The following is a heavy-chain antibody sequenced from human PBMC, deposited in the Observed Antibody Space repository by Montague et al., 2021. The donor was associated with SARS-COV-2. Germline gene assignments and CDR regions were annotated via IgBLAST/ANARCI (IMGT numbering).Heavy chain of an antibody. Sequence: SETLSLTCTVSGGSVSRISSHWGWIRQPPGKGLEYIGSFYYAGGTQYNPSLQSRVTISVDTSNDQFSLKMNSVTAADTAVYFCARFYGSSFDYWGQGTLVTVSS. V-gene: IGHV4-39*01. D-gene: IGHD4-17*01. CDR3: ARFYGSSFDY. J-gene: IGHJ4*02. CDR2: FYYAGGT. CDR1: GGSVSRISSH.